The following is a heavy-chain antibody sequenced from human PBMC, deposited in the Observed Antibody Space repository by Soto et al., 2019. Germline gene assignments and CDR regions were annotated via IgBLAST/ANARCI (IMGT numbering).Heavy chain of an antibody. CDR1: GYSFTSYW. CDR2: IYPGDSDT. Sequence: PGESLKISCKGSGYSFTSYWIVWVRQMPGKGLEWMGIIYPGDSDTRYSPSFQGQVTISADKSISTAYLQWSSLKASDTAMYYCARQSGLNRIAAAGIFSSWGQGTLVTVSS. V-gene: IGHV5-51*01. D-gene: IGHD6-13*01. J-gene: IGHJ4*02. CDR3: ARQSGLNRIAAAGIFSS.